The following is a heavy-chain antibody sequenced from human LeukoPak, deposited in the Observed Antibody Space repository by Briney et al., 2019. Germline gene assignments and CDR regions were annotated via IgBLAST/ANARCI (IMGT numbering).Heavy chain of an antibody. CDR1: GGSISNYY. D-gene: IGHD3-10*01. J-gene: IGHJ5*02. Sequence: SETLSLTCIVSGGSISNYYWSWIRQSPGKGLEWIGYIYYTGSTNYNPSLKSRVTISVDTSKNQFSLTLTSVIAADTAVYYCARALPNGSAIAPNWSDPWGQGTLVTVSS. CDR3: ARALPNGSAIAPNWSDP. V-gene: IGHV4-59*01. CDR2: IYYTGST.